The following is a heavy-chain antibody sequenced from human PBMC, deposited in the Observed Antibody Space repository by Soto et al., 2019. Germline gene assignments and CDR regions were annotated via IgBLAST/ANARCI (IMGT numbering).Heavy chain of an antibody. Sequence: GXSXKVSFKASGYIXSAYSMDLVRQAPGQGLEWMGVVNPSGGSTNYAQKFQGRITMTRDTSTSTVYIDLSSLTSEDTAVYYFAREENCSDGICYSEYFQRWGQGTLGTVS. V-gene: IGHV1-46*01. CDR2: VNPSGGST. J-gene: IGHJ1*01. CDR3: AREENCSDGICYSEYFQR. CDR1: GYIXSAYS. D-gene: IGHD2-15*01.